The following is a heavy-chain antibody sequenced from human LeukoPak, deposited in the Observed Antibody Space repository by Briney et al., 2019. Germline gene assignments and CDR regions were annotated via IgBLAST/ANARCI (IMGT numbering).Heavy chain of an antibody. CDR1: GGSISSSSYY. J-gene: IGHJ4*02. CDR2: IYFSGST. D-gene: IGHD3-3*01. Sequence: SETLSLTCTVSGGSISSSSYYWGWIRQPPGQRLEWIGSIYFSGSTYYNPSLKSRVTISVDTSKNQFSLKLSSVTAADTAVYYCARSAYYDFWSGPTPAYYFDYWGQGTLVTVSS. V-gene: IGHV4-39*01. CDR3: ARSAYYDFWSGPTPAYYFDY.